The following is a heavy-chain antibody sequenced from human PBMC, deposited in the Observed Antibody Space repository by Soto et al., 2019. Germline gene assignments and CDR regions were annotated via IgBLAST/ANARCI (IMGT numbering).Heavy chain of an antibody. CDR3: ARENSPAGLDV. CDR1: GFTFSNYE. V-gene: IGHV3-48*03. J-gene: IGHJ6*02. D-gene: IGHD6-13*01. Sequence: LRLSCTASGFTFSNYEMTWVRQAPGKGLEWVSYLSTSGSTMYYADSVKGRFTISRDNAKNSLFLQMNSLRAEDTAVYYCARENSPAGLDVWGQGTTVTVPS. CDR2: LSTSGSTM.